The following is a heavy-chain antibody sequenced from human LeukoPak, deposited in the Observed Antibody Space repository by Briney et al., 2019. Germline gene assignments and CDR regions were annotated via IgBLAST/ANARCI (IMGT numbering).Heavy chain of an antibody. V-gene: IGHV3-30*02. CDR1: GFTFSSYG. J-gene: IGHJ3*02. CDR2: IRYDGSSK. D-gene: IGHD3-10*01. CDR3: ARVYGSGSPNAFDI. Sequence: GGSLRLSCAASGFTFSSYGMHWVRQAPGKGLEWVAFIRYDGSSKYYADSVKGRFTISRDNSKNSLYLQMNSLRAEDTAVYYCARVYGSGSPNAFDIWGQGTMVTVSS.